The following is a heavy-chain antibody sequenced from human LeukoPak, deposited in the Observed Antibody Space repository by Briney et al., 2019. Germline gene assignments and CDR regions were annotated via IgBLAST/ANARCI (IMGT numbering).Heavy chain of an antibody. Sequence: GGSLRLSCAASGFSFSSHAMHWVRQAPGLGLEWVAVISSYENNMYYVDSVKGRFTISRDNSRNTVYLQMNSLRSEDTAVYYCARSVVRGVLPYWGQGTLVTVSS. CDR2: ISSYENNM. D-gene: IGHD3-10*01. J-gene: IGHJ4*02. CDR1: GFSFSSHA. CDR3: ARSVVRGVLPY. V-gene: IGHV3-30*04.